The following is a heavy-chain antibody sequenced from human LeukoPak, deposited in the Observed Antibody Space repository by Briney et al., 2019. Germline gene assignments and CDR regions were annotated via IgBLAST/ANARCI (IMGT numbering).Heavy chain of an antibody. D-gene: IGHD3-10*01. CDR1: GGSISSSSYY. CDR3: ARPYYYGSGSYGFDP. V-gene: IGHV4-39*01. Sequence: SETLSLTCTVSGGSISSSSYYWGWIRQPPGKGLEWIGSIYYSGSTYYNPSLKSRVTISVDTSKDQFSLKLSPVTAADTAVYYCARPYYYGSGSYGFDPWGQGTLVTVSS. CDR2: IYYSGST. J-gene: IGHJ5*02.